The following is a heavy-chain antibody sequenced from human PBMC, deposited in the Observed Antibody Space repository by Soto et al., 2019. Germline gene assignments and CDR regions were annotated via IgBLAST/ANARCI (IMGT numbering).Heavy chain of an antibody. D-gene: IGHD3-10*01. CDR1: GYTLTELS. CDR3: ATDPITRVRGVIIGGYYFDY. Sequence: ASVKVSCKVSGYTLTELSMHWVRQAPGKGLEWMGGFDPEDGETIYAQKFQGRVTMTEHKSTDTAYMELSSMRSEDTAVYYCATDPITRVRGVIIGGYYFDYWGQGTLVTVSS. CDR2: FDPEDGET. J-gene: IGHJ4*02. V-gene: IGHV1-24*01.